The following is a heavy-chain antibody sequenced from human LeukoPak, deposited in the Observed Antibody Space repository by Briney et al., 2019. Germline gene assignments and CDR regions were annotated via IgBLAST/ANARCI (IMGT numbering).Heavy chain of an antibody. CDR2: INHSGST. CDR3: ARRTDCSSTSCYRTSYYGMDV. CDR1: GGSFSGYY. Sequence: SETLSLTRAVYGGSFSGYYWSWIRQPPGKGLEWIGEINHSGSTNYNPSLKSRVTISVDTSKNQFSLKLSSVTAADTAVYYCARRTDCSSTSCYRTSYYGMDVRGQGTTVTVSS. V-gene: IGHV4-34*01. D-gene: IGHD2-2*01. J-gene: IGHJ6*02.